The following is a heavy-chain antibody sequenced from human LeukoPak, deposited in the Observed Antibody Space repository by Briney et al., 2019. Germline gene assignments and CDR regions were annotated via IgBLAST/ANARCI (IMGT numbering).Heavy chain of an antibody. CDR3: ARGVVPAALGWFDP. V-gene: IGHV4-61*02. CDR2: IYTSGST. Sequence: SETLSLTCTVSGGSISSGSYYWSWIRQPAGKGLEWIGRIYTSGSTNYNPSLKSRVTISVDTSKNQFSLKLSSVTAADTAVYYCARGVVPAALGWFDPWGQGTLVTVS. CDR1: GGSISSGSYY. D-gene: IGHD2-2*01. J-gene: IGHJ5*02.